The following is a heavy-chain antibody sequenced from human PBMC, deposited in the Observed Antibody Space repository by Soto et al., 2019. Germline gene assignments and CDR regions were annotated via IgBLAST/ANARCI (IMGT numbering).Heavy chain of an antibody. CDR1: GGTFSSYT. CDR2: IIPILGIA. CDR3: ARGESIAAAGIIDY. J-gene: IGHJ4*02. Sequence: ASVKVSCKASGGTFSSYTISWVRQAPGQGLEWMGRIIPILGIANYAQKFQGRVTITADKSTSTAYMELSSLRSEDTAVYYCARGESIAAAGIIDYWGQGTLVTVSS. V-gene: IGHV1-69*02. D-gene: IGHD6-13*01.